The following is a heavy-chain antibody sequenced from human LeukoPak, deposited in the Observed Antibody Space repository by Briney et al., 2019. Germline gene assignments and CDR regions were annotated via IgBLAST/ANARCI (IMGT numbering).Heavy chain of an antibody. CDR1: GFTFSSYA. J-gene: IGHJ4*02. D-gene: IGHD5-18*01. CDR2: ISGSGGSA. CDR3: AKNVMVKRYIDY. Sequence: QAGGSLRLSCAASGFTFSSYAMSWVRQAPGKGLEWVSAISGSGGSAYYADSVKGRFTISRDNSKNTVSLQMNNLRVEDTAIYYCAKNVMVKRYIDYWGQGTPVTVSS. V-gene: IGHV3-23*01.